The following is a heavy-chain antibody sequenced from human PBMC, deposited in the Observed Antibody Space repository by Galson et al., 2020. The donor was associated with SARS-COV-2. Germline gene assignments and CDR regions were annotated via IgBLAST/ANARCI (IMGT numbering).Heavy chain of an antibody. CDR1: GFTFSSYA. CDR3: AKDTPYYYDSSGYYYSSVDY. D-gene: IGHD3-22*01. Sequence: GGSLRLSCAASGFTFSSYAMSWVRQAPGKGLEWVSAISGSGGSTYYADSVKGRFTISRDNSKNTLYLQMNSLRAEDTAVYYCAKDTPYYYDSSGYYYSSVDYWGQGTLVTVSS. CDR2: ISGSGGST. J-gene: IGHJ4*02. V-gene: IGHV3-23*01.